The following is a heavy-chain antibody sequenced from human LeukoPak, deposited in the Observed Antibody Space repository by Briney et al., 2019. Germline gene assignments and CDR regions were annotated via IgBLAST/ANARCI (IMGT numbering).Heavy chain of an antibody. D-gene: IGHD3-10*01. CDR2: ISRIGNTK. J-gene: IGHJ6*02. V-gene: IGHV3-11*04. Sequence: GGSLRLSCTASGFIFGDYYMAWVRQAPGKGLEWISYISRIGNTKYDAGSVKGRFIVSRDNAKNSLYLQMNNLRDDDTAVYYCARDRPIRRVRGATPYYYGMDVWGQGTTVTVSS. CDR3: ARDRPIRRVRGATPYYYGMDV. CDR1: GFIFGDYY.